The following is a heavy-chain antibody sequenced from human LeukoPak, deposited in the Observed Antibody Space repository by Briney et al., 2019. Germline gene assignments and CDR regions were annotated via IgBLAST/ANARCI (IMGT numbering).Heavy chain of an antibody. Sequence: PGGSLRLSCAASGFTFSSHAMSWVRQAPGKGLEWVSGINWNGGSTGYADSVKGRFTISRDNAKNSLYLQMNSLRAEDTALYYCARLMGGGSSAVSDYWGQGTLVTVSS. CDR3: ARLMGGGSSAVSDY. D-gene: IGHD2-2*01. V-gene: IGHV3-20*04. J-gene: IGHJ4*02. CDR1: GFTFSSHA. CDR2: INWNGGST.